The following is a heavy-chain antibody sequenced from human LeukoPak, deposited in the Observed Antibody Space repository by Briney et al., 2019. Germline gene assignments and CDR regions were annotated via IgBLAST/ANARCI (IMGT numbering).Heavy chain of an antibody. CDR1: GFTFSSDA. D-gene: IGHD5-12*01. CDR3: AKGTIVATIGTYYGMDV. V-gene: IGHV3-9*01. J-gene: IGHJ6*02. Sequence: GGSLRLSCAASGFTFSSDAMSWVRQAPGKGLEWVSGISWNSGSIGYADSVKGRFTISRDNAKNSLYPQMNSLRAEDTALYYCAKGTIVATIGTYYGMDVWGQGTTVTVSS. CDR2: ISWNSGSI.